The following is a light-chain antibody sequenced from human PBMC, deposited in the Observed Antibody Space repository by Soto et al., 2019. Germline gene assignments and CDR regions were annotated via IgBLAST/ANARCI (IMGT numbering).Light chain of an antibody. CDR2: WAS. V-gene: IGKV4-1*01. Sequence: DIVMTQSPDSLAVSLGERATINCKSSQNILYSSNNKNYLAWYQLKPGQPPKLLIYWASTRESGVPDRFSGGWSGTDFTLTISSLQAEDVAVYYCQQYYDAPLTFGGGTKVEIK. J-gene: IGKJ4*01. CDR3: QQYYDAPLT. CDR1: QNILYSSNNKNY.